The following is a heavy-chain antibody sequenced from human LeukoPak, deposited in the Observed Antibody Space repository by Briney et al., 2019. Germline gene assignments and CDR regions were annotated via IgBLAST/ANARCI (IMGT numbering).Heavy chain of an antibody. CDR3: ARDRDYYDSSGSPPGY. J-gene: IGHJ4*02. D-gene: IGHD3-22*01. V-gene: IGHV3-33*01. Sequence: GGSLRLSCAASGFTFSSYGMHWVRQAPGKGLEWVAVIWYDGSNKYYADSVKGRFTISRDNSKNTLYLQMNSLRAEDTAVYYCARDRDYYDSSGSPPGYWGQGTLVTVSS. CDR1: GFTFSSYG. CDR2: IWYDGSNK.